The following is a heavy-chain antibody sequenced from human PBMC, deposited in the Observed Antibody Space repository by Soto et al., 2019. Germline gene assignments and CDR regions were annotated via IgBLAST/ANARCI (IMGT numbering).Heavy chain of an antibody. V-gene: IGHV3-15*01. CDR1: GFTLSNVW. CDR3: ADIAVSHTGDY. CDR2: ITTRNEGAKT. D-gene: IGHD6-19*01. J-gene: IGHJ4*02. Sequence: EVHLVESGGGLVKPGESLRLSCAASGFTLSNVWMNWVRQAPGKGLEWVARITTRNEGAKTEYAAPVKGRFTISRDDSTNVVYLQMNSLKTEDTGVYFCADIAVSHTGDYWGQGTLVTVSS.